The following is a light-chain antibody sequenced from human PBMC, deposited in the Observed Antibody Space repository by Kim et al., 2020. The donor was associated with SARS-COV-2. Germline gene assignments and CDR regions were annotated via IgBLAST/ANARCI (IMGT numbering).Light chain of an antibody. Sequence: DIQMTQSPSSLSASVGDTVTITCRASQGIRQYLAWFRQRPGKAPESLIYAASSLEGGVPPKFSGHGSGTDFTLTITGLQPEDSATYFCQQYNSYPITFGQGTRVEIK. CDR1: QGIRQY. V-gene: IGKV1-16*02. CDR3: QQYNSYPIT. J-gene: IGKJ5*01. CDR2: AAS.